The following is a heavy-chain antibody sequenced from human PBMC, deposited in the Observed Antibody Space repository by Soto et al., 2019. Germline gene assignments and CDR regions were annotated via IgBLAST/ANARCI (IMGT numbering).Heavy chain of an antibody. V-gene: IGHV3-64D*06. Sequence: GGSLRLSCSASGFTFSSYAMHWVRQAPGKGLEYVSAISSNGGSTYYADSVKGRFTISRDNSKNTLYLQMSSLRAEDTDVYYCVKDREVATGATNAFDIWGQGTMVTVSS. CDR3: VKDREVATGATNAFDI. D-gene: IGHD5-12*01. CDR2: ISSNGGST. CDR1: GFTFSSYA. J-gene: IGHJ3*02.